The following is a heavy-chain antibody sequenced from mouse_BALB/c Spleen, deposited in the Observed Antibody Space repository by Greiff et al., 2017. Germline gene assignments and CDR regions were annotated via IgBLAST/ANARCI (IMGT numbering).Heavy chain of an antibody. J-gene: IGHJ3*01. V-gene: IGHV4-1*02. CDR2: INPDSSTI. Sequence: EVKLLESGGGLVQPGGSLKLSCAASGFDFSRYWMSWVRQAPGKGLEWIGEINPDSSTINYTPSLKDKFIISRDNAKNTLYLQMSKVRSEDTALYYCAREEAYSTGFAYWGQGTLVTVSA. CDR1: GFDFSRYW. D-gene: IGHD2-10*01. CDR3: AREEAYSTGFAY.